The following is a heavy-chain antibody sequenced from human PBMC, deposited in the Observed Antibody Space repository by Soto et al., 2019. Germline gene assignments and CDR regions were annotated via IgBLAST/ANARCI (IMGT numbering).Heavy chain of an antibody. Sequence: EASVKVSCKASGYTFTSYGISWVRQAPGQGLEWMGWISAYNGNTNYAQKLQGRVTMTTDTSTSTAYMELRSLRSDDTAVYYCARDQNTIFGVVIMDYYYYGMDVWGQGTTVTVSS. CDR3: ARDQNTIFGVVIMDYYYYGMDV. V-gene: IGHV1-18*01. J-gene: IGHJ6*02. D-gene: IGHD3-3*01. CDR1: GYTFTSYG. CDR2: ISAYNGNT.